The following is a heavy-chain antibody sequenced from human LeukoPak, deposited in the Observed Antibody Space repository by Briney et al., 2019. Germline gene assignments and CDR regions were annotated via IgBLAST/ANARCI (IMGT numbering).Heavy chain of an antibody. CDR3: ARGLGPLFDY. D-gene: IGHD7-27*01. CDR1: GGSISSSSYY. J-gene: IGHJ4*02. V-gene: IGHV4-39*07. CDR2: IYYSGST. Sequence: PSETLSLTCTVSGGSISSSSYYWGWIRQPPGKGLEWIGSIYYSGSTYYNPSLKSRVTISVDTSKNQFFLKLSSVTAADTAVYYCARGLGPLFDYWGQGTLVTVSS.